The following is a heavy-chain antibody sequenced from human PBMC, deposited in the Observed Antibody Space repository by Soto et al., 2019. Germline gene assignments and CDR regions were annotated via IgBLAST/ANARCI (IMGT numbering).Heavy chain of an antibody. D-gene: IGHD3-22*01. CDR1: GFTFSDYY. CDR3: ARADSSGYYKRYYFDY. Sequence: GGSLRLSCAASGFTFSDYYMSWIRQAPGKGLEWVSYISSSGSTIYYADSVKGRFTISRDNAKNSLYLQMNSLRAEDTAVYYCARADSSGYYKRYYFDYWGQGTLVTVSS. V-gene: IGHV3-11*01. J-gene: IGHJ4*02. CDR2: ISSSGSTI.